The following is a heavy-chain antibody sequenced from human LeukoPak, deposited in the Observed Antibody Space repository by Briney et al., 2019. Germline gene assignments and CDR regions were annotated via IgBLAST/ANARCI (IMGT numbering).Heavy chain of an antibody. J-gene: IGHJ4*02. D-gene: IGHD5-18*01. CDR2: LRYDGSNK. CDR1: GFPFSHYG. V-gene: IGHV3-30*02. Sequence: GGSLRLSCTASGFPFSHYGMHWVRQAPGKGLEWVAFLRYDGSNKNYADSVRGRFTISRDNSKNTLYLQMNSLRAEDTAVYYCARELQKYSYGFFDYWGQGTLVTVSS. CDR3: ARELQKYSYGFFDY.